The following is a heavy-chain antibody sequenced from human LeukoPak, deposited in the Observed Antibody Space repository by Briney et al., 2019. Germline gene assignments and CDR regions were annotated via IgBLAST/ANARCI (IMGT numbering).Heavy chain of an antibody. CDR1: GFTVSYNY. D-gene: IGHD3-9*01. J-gene: IGHJ4*02. Sequence: GGSLRLSCVASGFTVSYNYMSWVRQAPGKGLEWVSIIYGGGTTYYADSVKGRFTISRDNSKNTLYLQMNSLRAEDTAVYYCAKSPGVLRYFDWLPIDYWGQGTLVTVSS. CDR3: AKSPGVLRYFDWLPIDY. V-gene: IGHV3-66*01. CDR2: IYGGGTT.